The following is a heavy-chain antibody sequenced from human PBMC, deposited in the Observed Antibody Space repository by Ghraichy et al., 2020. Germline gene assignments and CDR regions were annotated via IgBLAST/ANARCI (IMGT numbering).Heavy chain of an antibody. CDR1: GGSFSGYY. J-gene: IGHJ5*02. Sequence: SQTLSLTCAVYGGSFSGYYWSWIRQSPGKGLEWIGEINHSGSTNYNPSLKSRVTISVDTSKNQFSLKLSSVTAADTAVYYCARRKIVVVITTNWFDPWGQGTLVTVSS. CDR2: INHSGST. V-gene: IGHV4-34*01. CDR3: ARRKIVVVITTNWFDP. D-gene: IGHD3-22*01.